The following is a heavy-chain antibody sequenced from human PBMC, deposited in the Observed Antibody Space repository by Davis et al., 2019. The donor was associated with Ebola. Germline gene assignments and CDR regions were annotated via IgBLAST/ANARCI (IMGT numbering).Heavy chain of an antibody. J-gene: IGHJ5*02. V-gene: IGHV3-21*01. CDR3: ASSNRCSSTSCPSGYNWFDP. Sequence: GESLKISCAASGFTFSSYSMNWVRQAPGKGLEWVSSISSSSSYIYYADSVKGRFTISRDNAKNSLYLQMNSLRAEDTAVNYCASSNRCSSTSCPSGYNWFDPWGQGTLVTVSS. D-gene: IGHD2-2*01. CDR1: GFTFSSYS. CDR2: ISSSSSYI.